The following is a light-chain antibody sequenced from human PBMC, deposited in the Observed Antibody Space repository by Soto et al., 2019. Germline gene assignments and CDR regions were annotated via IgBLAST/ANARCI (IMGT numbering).Light chain of an antibody. V-gene: IGLV2-23*01. Sequence: QSALTQPASVSGSPGQSITISCTGTSGDVGRYNLVSWYQHYPGKAPQLMIYEGTKRPSGLSNRFSGSKSGNTASLTISGLQAEDEADYYCCSYAGSSTYVFGTGTKVTV. CDR3: CSYAGSSTYV. CDR1: SGDVGRYNL. CDR2: EGT. J-gene: IGLJ1*01.